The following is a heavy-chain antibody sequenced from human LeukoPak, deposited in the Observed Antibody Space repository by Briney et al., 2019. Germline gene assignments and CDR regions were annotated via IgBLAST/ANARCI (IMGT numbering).Heavy chain of an antibody. D-gene: IGHD6-6*01. J-gene: IGHJ5*02. CDR1: GGSISSYY. CDR3: ARTTSIAARPANKVGMP. CDR2: IYYSGST. V-gene: IGHV4-59*12. Sequence: PSETLPLTCTVSGGSISSYYWSWIRQPPGKGLEWNGYIYYSGSTNYNPSLKSRVTISVDTSKNQFSLKLSSVTAADTAVYYCARTTSIAARPANKVGMPWGQGTLVTVSS.